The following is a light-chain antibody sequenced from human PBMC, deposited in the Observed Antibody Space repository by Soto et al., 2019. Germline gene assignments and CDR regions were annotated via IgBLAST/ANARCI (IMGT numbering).Light chain of an antibody. J-gene: IGLJ2*01. CDR3: QPYDPTLGGSV. V-gene: IGLV1-40*01. CDR2: GNS. Sequence: QSVLTQPPSVSGAPGQRVTISCTGSSSDIGAGYDVHWYQQLPGTTPKLLIYGNSNRPSGVPDRFSGSKSGTSASLAITGLQAEDEADYYCQPYDPTLGGSVFGGGTKLTVL. CDR1: SSDIGAGYD.